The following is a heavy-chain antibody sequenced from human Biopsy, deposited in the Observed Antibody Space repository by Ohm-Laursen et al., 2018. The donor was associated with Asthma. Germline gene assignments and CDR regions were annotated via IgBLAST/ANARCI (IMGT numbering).Heavy chain of an antibody. J-gene: IGHJ5*02. Sequence: SVKVSCKASGYPFTSFDLNWVRLAAGQGLEWMGWMNPRSGVTNFAPKFRGRISMTRDASISTAYLEMSSLRSDDTALYFCAATGSSGYYYRPWGQGTLVTVSS. CDR3: AATGSSGYYYRP. CDR2: MNPRSGVT. CDR1: GYPFTSFD. V-gene: IGHV1-8*02. D-gene: IGHD3-3*01.